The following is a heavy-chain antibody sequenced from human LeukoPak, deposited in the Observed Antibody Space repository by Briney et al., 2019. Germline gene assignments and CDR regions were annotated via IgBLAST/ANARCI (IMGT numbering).Heavy chain of an antibody. CDR2: TFHSGHT. J-gene: IGHJ5*02. CDR1: GGSIRNNNW. D-gene: IGHD1-1*01. Sequence: PSETLSLTCAVSGGSIRNNNWWSWVRQPPGKGLEWIGETFHSGHTNYNPSLKSRAAISVDKSKNHFYLNLTSVTAADTAVYYCAKLDRRSNLFDPWGQGTLVTVS. V-gene: IGHV4-4*02. CDR3: AKLDRRSNLFDP.